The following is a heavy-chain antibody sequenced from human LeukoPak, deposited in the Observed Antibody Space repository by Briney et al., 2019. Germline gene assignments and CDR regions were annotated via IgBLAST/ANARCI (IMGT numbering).Heavy chain of an antibody. CDR2: IYNSGTT. Sequence: SETLSLTCTVSGGSISSYYWSWIRQSPGKGLEWIGYIYNSGTTKYNPSLQSRVSISVDTSKNQFYLKLSFVTAADTAVYYCARGGQSRGVVATTLSRWHYFDYWGQGTLVTVSS. CDR1: GGSISSYY. CDR3: ARGGQSRGVVATTLSRWHYFDY. J-gene: IGHJ4*02. D-gene: IGHD2-21*02. V-gene: IGHV4-59*08.